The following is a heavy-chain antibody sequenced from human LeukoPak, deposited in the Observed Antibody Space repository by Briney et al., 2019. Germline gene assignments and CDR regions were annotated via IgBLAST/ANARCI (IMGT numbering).Heavy chain of an antibody. CDR2: IKTEGRDK. Sequence: GGSLRLSCAASGFTLSSYCISWFRHTPGKGLEWLGNIKTEGRDKYYLDSVRGRFTISRDNAKNSLFMQMNSLRGEDTAVYCCVRDYVWGTYDLDYWGQGRLVTVTS. CDR3: VRDYVWGTYDLDY. J-gene: IGHJ4*02. D-gene: IGHD3-16*01. CDR1: GFTLSSYC. V-gene: IGHV3-7*01.